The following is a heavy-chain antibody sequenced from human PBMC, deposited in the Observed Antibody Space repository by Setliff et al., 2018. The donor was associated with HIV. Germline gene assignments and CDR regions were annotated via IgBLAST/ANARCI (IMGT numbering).Heavy chain of an antibody. D-gene: IGHD2-21*02. CDR1: DGSFSSYY. J-gene: IGHJ6*03. CDR3: ARGRGGNYNYYYYYMDV. V-gene: IGHV4-59*12. CDR2: IYYSGST. Sequence: SETLSLTCTVSDGSFSSYYWSWIRQPPGKGLEWIGYIYYSGSTNYNPSLKSRVTISVDTSKNQFSLKLSSVTAADTAVYYCARGRGGNYNYYYYYMDVWGKGTTVTVSS.